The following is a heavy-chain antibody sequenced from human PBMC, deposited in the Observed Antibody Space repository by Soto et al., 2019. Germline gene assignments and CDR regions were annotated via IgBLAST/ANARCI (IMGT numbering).Heavy chain of an antibody. V-gene: IGHV3-30*18. Sequence: QVQLVESGGGVVQPGRSLRLSCAASGFTFSSYGMHWVRQAPGKGLEWVAVISYDGSNKYYADSVKGRFTISRDNSKNTLYLQMNSLRAEDTAVYYCAKDPRVHLYYYYGMDVWGQGTTVTVSS. CDR2: ISYDGSNK. D-gene: IGHD1-1*01. CDR1: GFTFSSYG. CDR3: AKDPRVHLYYYYGMDV. J-gene: IGHJ6*02.